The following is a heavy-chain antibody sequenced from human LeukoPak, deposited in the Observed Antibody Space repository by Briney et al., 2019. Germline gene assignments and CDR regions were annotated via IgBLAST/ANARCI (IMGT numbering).Heavy chain of an antibody. V-gene: IGHV3-21*01. CDR3: ARNLVHLWNVFDF. J-gene: IGHJ3*01. CDR1: GFTFSSYS. D-gene: IGHD5-18*01. Sequence: GGSLRLSCAASGFTFSSYSMNWVRQAPGKGLEWVSSISSSSSYIYYADSVKGRFTISRDNAKNSLYLQMSCLRAEDTAVYHSARNLVHLWNVFDFWGLGTMVTVSS. CDR2: ISSSSSYI.